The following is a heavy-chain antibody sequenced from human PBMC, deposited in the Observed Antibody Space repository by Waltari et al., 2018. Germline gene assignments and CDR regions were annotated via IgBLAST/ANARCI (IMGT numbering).Heavy chain of an antibody. CDR2: SSSSSSYI. CDR3: ARDRSSGFFDD. J-gene: IGHJ4*02. CDR1: GFTFSSYS. V-gene: IGHV3-21*01. Sequence: EVQLVESGGGLVKPGGSLRLSCAASGFTFSSYSMNWVRQGPGKGLEWVSSSSSSSSYIYYAASVKGRFTISRDNAKNSLYLQMNSLRAEDTAVYYCARDRSSGFFDDWGQGTLVTVSS. D-gene: IGHD6-19*01.